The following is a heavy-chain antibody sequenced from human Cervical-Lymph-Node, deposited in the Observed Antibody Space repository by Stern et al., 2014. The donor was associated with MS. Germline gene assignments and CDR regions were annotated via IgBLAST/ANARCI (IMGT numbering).Heavy chain of an antibody. Sequence: VQLVESGAEVKKPGASVKVSCKVSGYTLPELSMHWVRQAPGKGLEWMGGFDPADGENIYAQKFQGRVTMTEDTSTDTAYMELSSLRSEDTAVYYCATDRDDFRSGYSAPTKGYGLDVWGQGTTVTVTS. CDR3: ATDRDDFRSGYSAPTKGYGLDV. J-gene: IGHJ6*02. CDR2: FDPADGEN. CDR1: GYTLPELS. D-gene: IGHD3-3*01. V-gene: IGHV1-24*01.